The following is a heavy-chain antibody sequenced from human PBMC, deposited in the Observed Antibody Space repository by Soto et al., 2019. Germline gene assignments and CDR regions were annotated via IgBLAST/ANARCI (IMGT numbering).Heavy chain of an antibody. Sequence: GGSLRLSCAASGFTFSANSMNWVRQAPGKGLEWVSYISDSGTIISYADSMKGRFTISRDNAKNSLYLQMNSLRDEDTAVYYCARGADYYESSGYYRGWGQGTLVTVSS. D-gene: IGHD3-22*01. CDR3: ARGADYYESSGYYRG. CDR2: ISDSGTII. V-gene: IGHV3-48*02. J-gene: IGHJ4*02. CDR1: GFTFSANS.